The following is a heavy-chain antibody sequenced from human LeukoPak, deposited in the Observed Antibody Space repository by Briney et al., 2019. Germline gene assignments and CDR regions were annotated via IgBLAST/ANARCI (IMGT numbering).Heavy chain of an antibody. CDR3: ARESFGEYGSGSYCFDY. CDR1: VGTFSSYA. Sequence: SVKVSCTASVGTFSSYAISWVRQAPGQGREWMGGIIPIFGTANYAQKFQGRVTITTDESTSTAYMELSSLRSEDTAVYYCARESFGEYGSGSYCFDYWGQGTLVTVSS. J-gene: IGHJ4*02. D-gene: IGHD3-10*01. V-gene: IGHV1-69*05. CDR2: IIPIFGTA.